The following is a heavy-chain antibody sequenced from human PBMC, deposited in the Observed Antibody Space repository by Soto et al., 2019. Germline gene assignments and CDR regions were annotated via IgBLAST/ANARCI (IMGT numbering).Heavy chain of an antibody. J-gene: IGHJ4*02. D-gene: IGHD3-16*02. CDR3: ARGDPSYDYIWGSYRPNFDY. CDR2: INHSGST. V-gene: IGHV4-34*01. Sequence: PSETLSLNCAVYGGSLSRYYWNWIRQPPGKGLEWIGEINHSGSTNYNPSLKSRVTISVDTSKNQFSLKLSSVTAADTAVYYCARGDPSYDYIWGSYRPNFDYWGQGTLVTVSS. CDR1: GGSLSRYY.